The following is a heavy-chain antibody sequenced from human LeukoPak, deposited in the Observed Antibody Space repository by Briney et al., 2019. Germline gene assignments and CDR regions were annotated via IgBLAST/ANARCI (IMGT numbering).Heavy chain of an antibody. J-gene: IGHJ4*02. CDR1: GFTVSSNY. CDR3: ARYTHSSGFDY. V-gene: IGHV3-53*01. Sequence: GGSLRLSCAASGFTVSSNYMSWVRQAPGKGLEWVSVIYSGGSTYYADSVKGRFTISRDNSKNTLYLQMNSLRAEDTAVYYCARYTHSSGFDYWGQGTLVTVSS. CDR2: IYSGGST. D-gene: IGHD6-19*01.